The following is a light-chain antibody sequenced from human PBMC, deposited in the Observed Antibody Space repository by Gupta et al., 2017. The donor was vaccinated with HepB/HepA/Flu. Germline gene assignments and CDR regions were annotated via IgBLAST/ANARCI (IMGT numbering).Light chain of an antibody. V-gene: IGKV1-5*03. CDR3: QQYESYMFT. J-gene: IGKJ3*01. CDR1: QGISFW. CDR2: KAS. Sequence: IHITQSSSTLSASVGDRVTITCRASQGISFWLAWYQQKPGKAPKLLIYKASTLESGVPSRFSGSGSGTEFILTIASLQTDDFATYYCQQYESYMFTFGHGTKVDF.